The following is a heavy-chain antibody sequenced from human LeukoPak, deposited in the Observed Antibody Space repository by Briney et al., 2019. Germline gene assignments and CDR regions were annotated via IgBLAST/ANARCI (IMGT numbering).Heavy chain of an antibody. Sequence: PGGSLRPSCAASGFTFSTYGMNWVRQAPGKGLEWVSYINLNSRTIDYADSVRGRFTISRDNAKSSLYLQMNSLRAEDTAVYYCARGGAARPDYWGQGTLVTVFS. CDR2: INLNSRTI. D-gene: IGHD6-6*01. CDR1: GFTFSTYG. CDR3: ARGGAARPDY. V-gene: IGHV3-48*01. J-gene: IGHJ4*02.